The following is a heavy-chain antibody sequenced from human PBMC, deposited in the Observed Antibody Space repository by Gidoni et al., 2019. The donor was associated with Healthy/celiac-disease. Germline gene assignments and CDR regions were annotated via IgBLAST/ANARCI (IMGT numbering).Heavy chain of an antibody. CDR3: ARVTVTTAYFDY. CDR1: GGSISSYY. CDR2: IYYSRST. V-gene: IGHV4-59*01. J-gene: IGHJ4*02. D-gene: IGHD4-17*01. Sequence: QVQLQESGPGLVKPSETLSLTCTVPGGSISSYYWSWIRQPPGKGLEWIGYIYYSRSTNYNPSLKSRVTISVDTSKNQFSLKLSSVTAADTAVYYCARVTVTTAYFDYWGQGTLVTVSS.